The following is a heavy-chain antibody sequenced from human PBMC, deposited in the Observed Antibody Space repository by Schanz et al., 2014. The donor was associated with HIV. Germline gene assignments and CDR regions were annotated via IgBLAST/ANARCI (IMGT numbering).Heavy chain of an antibody. Sequence: QVQLVQSGAEVTEPGASVKVSCKASGYNFTSYDINWVRQATGQGLEWMGWMNPNSGNTGYAQKFQGRVTMTRDTSKSTAYMDLSSLRSEDTAVYYCARRRSEIVPAAIVLHYYYGFDVWGQGTTVTVS. D-gene: IGHD2-2*02. CDR2: MNPNSGNT. CDR3: ARRRSEIVPAAIVLHYYYGFDV. J-gene: IGHJ6*02. CDR1: GYNFTSYD. V-gene: IGHV1-8*01.